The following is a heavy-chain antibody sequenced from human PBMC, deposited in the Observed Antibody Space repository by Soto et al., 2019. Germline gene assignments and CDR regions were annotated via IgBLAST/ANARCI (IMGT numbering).Heavy chain of an antibody. CDR3: ARRSSLDYDYNVDD. V-gene: IGHV1-8*01. Sequence: ASVKVSCKASGYTFTSYDINWVRQATGQGLEWMGWMNPNSGNTGYAQKFQGRVTMTRNTSISTAYMELSSLGSQDTAVYYCARRSSLDYDYNVDDGGKGTSVTVPS. CDR2: MNPNSGNT. CDR1: GYTFTSYD. J-gene: IGHJ6*03. D-gene: IGHD6-6*01.